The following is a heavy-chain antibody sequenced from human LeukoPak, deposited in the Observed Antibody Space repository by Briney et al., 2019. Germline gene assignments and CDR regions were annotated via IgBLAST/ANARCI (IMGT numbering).Heavy chain of an antibody. CDR2: IYYSGST. CDR3: ARETPEHIVVVTAFCWFDP. V-gene: IGHV4-38-2*02. Sequence: SETLSLTCTVSGYSISSGYYWGWIRQPPGKGLEWIGSIYYSGSTYYNPSLKSRVTISVDTSKNQFSLKLSSVAAADTAVYYCARETPEHIVVVTAFCWFDPWGQGTLVTVSS. J-gene: IGHJ5*02. CDR1: GYSISSGYY. D-gene: IGHD2-21*02.